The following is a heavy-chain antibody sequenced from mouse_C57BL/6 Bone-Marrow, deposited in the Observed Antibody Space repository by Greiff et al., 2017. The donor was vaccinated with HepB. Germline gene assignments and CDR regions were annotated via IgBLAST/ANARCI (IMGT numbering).Heavy chain of an antibody. CDR1: GFTFSDYY. V-gene: IGHV5-12*01. Sequence: EVKLVESGGGLVQPGGSLKLSCAASGFTFSDYYMYWVRQTPEKRLEWVAYISNGGGSTYYPDTVKGRFTISRDNAKNTLYLQMSRLKSEDTAMYYCARPRHYYGSSWAYWGQGTLVTVSA. CDR3: ARPRHYYGSSWAY. J-gene: IGHJ3*01. D-gene: IGHD1-1*01. CDR2: ISNGGGST.